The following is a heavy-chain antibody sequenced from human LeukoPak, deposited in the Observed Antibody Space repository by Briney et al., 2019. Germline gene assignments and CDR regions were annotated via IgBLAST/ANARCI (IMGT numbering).Heavy chain of an antibody. J-gene: IGHJ4*02. Sequence: GASVTVSCKASGYTFTSYGISWVRQAPGQGLEWMGWISAYNGNTNYAQKLQGRVTMTTDTSTSTAYMELRSLRSDDTAVYYCARVRKRYYDILTGPLGDYWGQGTLVTVSS. V-gene: IGHV1-18*01. CDR2: ISAYNGNT. CDR1: GYTFTSYG. CDR3: ARVRKRYYDILTGPLGDY. D-gene: IGHD3-9*01.